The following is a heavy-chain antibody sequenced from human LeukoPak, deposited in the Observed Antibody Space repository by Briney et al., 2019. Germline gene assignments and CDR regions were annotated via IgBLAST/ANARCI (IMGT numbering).Heavy chain of an antibody. CDR1: GFTFSSYW. D-gene: IGHD6-19*01. CDR3: ARVLAVAGTGAFDI. CDR2: INTDGSST. V-gene: IGHV3-74*01. J-gene: IGHJ3*02. Sequence: GGSLRLSCAASGFTFSSYWTYWVRQAPGKGLVWVSRINTDGSSTTYADSVKGRFTISRDNAKNTVYLQMNSLRAEDTAVYYCARVLAVAGTGAFDIWGQGTMVTVSS.